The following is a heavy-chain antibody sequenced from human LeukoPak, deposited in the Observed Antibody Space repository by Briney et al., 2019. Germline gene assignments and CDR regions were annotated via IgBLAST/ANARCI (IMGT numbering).Heavy chain of an antibody. CDR1: GFTFSSYG. Sequence: GGSLRLSCAASGFTFSSYGMHWVRQAPGKGLEWVAFIRYDGSNEYYEDSVKGRFTISRDNSKNTLYLQMNSLRAEDTAVYLCAKDWDFYGSGNFYTCIDYWGQETLVTVSS. J-gene: IGHJ4*02. V-gene: IGHV3-30*02. CDR2: IRYDGSNE. D-gene: IGHD3-10*01. CDR3: AKDWDFYGSGNFYTCIDY.